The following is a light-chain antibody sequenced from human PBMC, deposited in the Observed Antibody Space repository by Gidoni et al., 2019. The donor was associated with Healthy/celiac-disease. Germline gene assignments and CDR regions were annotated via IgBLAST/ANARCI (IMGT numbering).Light chain of an antibody. CDR2: DAS. J-gene: IGKJ5*01. Sequence: IVWSPYPDTMALSPGERATLSCRASQSVCSYLAWYHQTPGQAPRLLNDDASNRATGIPARFSCCGTETDFTLTSKGLEPEDVTFRSCQPRSNGPRTFGHGTRLEIK. CDR3: QPRSNGPRT. CDR1: QSVCSY. V-gene: IGKV3-11*01.